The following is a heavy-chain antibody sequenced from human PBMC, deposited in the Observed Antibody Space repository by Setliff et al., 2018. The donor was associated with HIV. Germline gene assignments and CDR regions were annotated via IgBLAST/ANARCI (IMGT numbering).Heavy chain of an antibody. CDR2: INHSGST. Sequence: SETLSLTCAVYGGSFSGYYWSWIRQPPGKGLEWIGEINHSGSTNYNMSLWSRVTISLDASRNQFSLELISVTAADTAVYYCAGGPGTTSIDYWAQGTLVTVPS. D-gene: IGHD1-26*01. CDR3: AGGPGTTSIDY. J-gene: IGHJ4*02. V-gene: IGHV4-34*01. CDR1: GGSFSGYY.